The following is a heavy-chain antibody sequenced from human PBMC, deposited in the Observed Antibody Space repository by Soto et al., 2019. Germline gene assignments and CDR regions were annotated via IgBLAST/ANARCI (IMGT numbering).Heavy chain of an antibody. Sequence: GGSLRLSCAASGFTFSDSAIHWVRQASGKGLEWVGRFRSKANGYSTAYAASVKGRFTISRDDSKNMAYLQMNSLQTEDTAVYYCARGDDYDTTGPFSDAFDIWGQGTMVTVSS. CDR3: ARGDDYDTTGPFSDAFDI. CDR2: FRSKANGYST. CDR1: GFTFSDSA. V-gene: IGHV3-73*01. J-gene: IGHJ3*02. D-gene: IGHD3-22*01.